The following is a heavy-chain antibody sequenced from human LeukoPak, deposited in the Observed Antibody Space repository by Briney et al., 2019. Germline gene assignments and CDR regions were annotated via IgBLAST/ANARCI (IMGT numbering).Heavy chain of an antibody. V-gene: IGHV4-59*01. J-gene: IGHJ4*02. D-gene: IGHD6-6*01. CDR3: ARDYSSSYYFDT. CDR1: GDSISSYY. CDR2: IHYSGST. Sequence: SETLSLTRTVSGDSISSYYWSGMPQPPGKGREWIGYIHYSGSTKYNPSLKSRVTISEDTSKNQFSLKLTSVTAADTAVYYCARDYSSSYYFDTWGQGTLVTVSS.